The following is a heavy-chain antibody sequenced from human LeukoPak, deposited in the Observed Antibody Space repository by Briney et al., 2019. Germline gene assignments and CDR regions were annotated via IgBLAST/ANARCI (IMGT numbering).Heavy chain of an antibody. CDR1: GYTFTGYY. Sequence: ASVKVSCKASGYTFTGYYMHWVRQAPGQGLEWMGWINPNSGGTNYAQKFQGRVTMTRDTSISTAYMELSRLRSDDTAVYYCAREPSGTGVYDYWGQGALVTVSS. V-gene: IGHV1-2*02. CDR3: AREPSGTGVYDY. CDR2: INPNSGGT. D-gene: IGHD1-7*01. J-gene: IGHJ4*02.